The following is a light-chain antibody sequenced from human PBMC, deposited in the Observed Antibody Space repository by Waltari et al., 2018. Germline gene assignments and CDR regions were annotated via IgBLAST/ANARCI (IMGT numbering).Light chain of an antibody. CDR2: GAS. Sequence: IVLTQSPGTLSLSPGERATLSCRASQSVSRSLAWYQQKPGQAPKLLIYGASTRTTGIPESFTGSWSGTDFSLTISSLEPEDFAIYFCQHYVRLPATFGQGTKVEIK. V-gene: IGKV3-20*01. CDR1: QSVSRS. CDR3: QHYVRLPAT. J-gene: IGKJ1*01.